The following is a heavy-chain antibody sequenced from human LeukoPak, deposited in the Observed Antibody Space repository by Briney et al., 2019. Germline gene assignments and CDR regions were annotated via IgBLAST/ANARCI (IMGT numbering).Heavy chain of an antibody. V-gene: IGHV3-21*01. CDR2: ISSSSSYI. D-gene: IGHD3-10*01. CDR1: GFTFSSYS. J-gene: IGHJ4*02. CDR3: TRDYYGSGSLSEFDY. Sequence: GGSLRLSCAASGFTFSSYSMNWVCQAPGKGLEWVSSISSSSSYIYYADSVKGRFTISRDNAKNSLYLQMNSLRAEDTAVYYCTRDYYGSGSLSEFDYWGQGTLVTVSS.